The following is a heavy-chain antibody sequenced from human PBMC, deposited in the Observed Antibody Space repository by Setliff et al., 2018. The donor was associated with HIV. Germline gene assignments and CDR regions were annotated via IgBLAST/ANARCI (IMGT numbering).Heavy chain of an antibody. CDR2: ISPYNGHT. D-gene: IGHD3-16*02. Sequence: ASVKVSCKASGYTFTTYDITWVRQAPGQGLEWLGWISPYNGHTNFAQKFQDRVTMTTDTSTSTAYMELTGLRSDDTAAYYCARAREITFGGVIVISHYHFDYWGQGTLVTVSS. V-gene: IGHV1-18*01. J-gene: IGHJ4*02. CDR1: GYTFTTYD. CDR3: ARAREITFGGVIVISHYHFDY.